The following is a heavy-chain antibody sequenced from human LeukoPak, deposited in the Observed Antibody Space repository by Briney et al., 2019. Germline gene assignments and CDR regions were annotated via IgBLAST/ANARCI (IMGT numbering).Heavy chain of an antibody. Sequence: GGSLRLSCAASGFTFSSYEMNWVRQAPGKGLEWVSYISSSGSTIYYADSVRGRFTISRDNAKNSLYLQMNSLRAEDTAVYYCARDYNNYPSYWGQGTLVTVSS. V-gene: IGHV3-48*03. J-gene: IGHJ4*02. D-gene: IGHD4-11*01. CDR1: GFTFSSYE. CDR3: ARDYNNYPSY. CDR2: ISSSGSTI.